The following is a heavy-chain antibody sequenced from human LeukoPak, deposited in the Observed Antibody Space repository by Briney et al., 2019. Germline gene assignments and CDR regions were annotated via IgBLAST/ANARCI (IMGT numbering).Heavy chain of an antibody. CDR1: GGSISSGDYY. D-gene: IGHD3-3*01. CDR2: IYYSGST. V-gene: IGHV4-61*08. Sequence: SETLSLTCTVSGGSISSGDYYWSWIRQPPGKGLEWIGYIYYSGSTNYNPSLKSRVTISVDTSKNQFSLKLSSVTAADTAVYYCARAGRFTMGWFDPWGQGTLVTVSS. CDR3: ARAGRFTMGWFDP. J-gene: IGHJ5*02.